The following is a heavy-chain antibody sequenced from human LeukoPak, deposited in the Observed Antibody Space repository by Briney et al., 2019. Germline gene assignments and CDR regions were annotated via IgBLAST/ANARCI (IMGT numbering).Heavy chain of an antibody. D-gene: IGHD7-27*01. CDR2: MSPNSGGT. Sequence: GASVKVSCKASGYTFTSYDFNWVRQATGQRPEWMGWMSPNSGGTGYARKFQDRVTMTRNTSISTAYMELSSLRSDDTAVYYCARGPPNWGYDYWGPGTLVTVSS. CDR3: ARGPPNWGYDY. V-gene: IGHV1-8*01. CDR1: GYTFTSYD. J-gene: IGHJ4*02.